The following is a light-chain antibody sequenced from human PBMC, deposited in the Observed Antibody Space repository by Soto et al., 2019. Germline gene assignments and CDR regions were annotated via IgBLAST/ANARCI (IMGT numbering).Light chain of an antibody. Sequence: DVVMTQSPLSLPVTLGQRASISCRSCQSLLYSDGNTYLTWFQQRTGQSPRRLIYRASGRDSGVPDRFSGSGSGTDFKLKISRVEAEDVGVYYCMKGAHWPRTCGQGTKVDIK. J-gene: IGKJ1*01. CDR2: RAS. CDR1: QSLLYSDGNTY. V-gene: IGKV2-30*01. CDR3: MKGAHWPRT.